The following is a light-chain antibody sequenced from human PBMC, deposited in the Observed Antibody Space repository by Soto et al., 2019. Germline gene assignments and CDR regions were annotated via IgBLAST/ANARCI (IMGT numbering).Light chain of an antibody. J-gene: IGKJ4*01. V-gene: IGKV1-33*01. CDR1: QGISIY. CDR2: DAS. Sequence: DIQMTQSPSSLSASVGDRVTITCQASQGISIYLNWYQQRPGKAPKLLIYDASTLETGVSSRFSGSGSGTDFTFTISSLQPEDIATYYCQHYANLPLTFGGGTKVEIK. CDR3: QHYANLPLT.